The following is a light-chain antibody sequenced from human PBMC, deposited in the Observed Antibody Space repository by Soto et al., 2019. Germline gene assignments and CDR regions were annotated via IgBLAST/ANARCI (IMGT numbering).Light chain of an antibody. CDR3: HQYGSSPRT. J-gene: IGKJ1*01. CDR2: GAS. CDR1: RSVSSNF. V-gene: IGKV3-20*01. Sequence: PGDRATLSCRASRSVSSNFLAWYQQKPGQAPRLLIYGASIRATGIPDRFSGSGSGTDFTLTIRRLEPEDFAMYFCHQYGSSPRTFGQGTKVEIK.